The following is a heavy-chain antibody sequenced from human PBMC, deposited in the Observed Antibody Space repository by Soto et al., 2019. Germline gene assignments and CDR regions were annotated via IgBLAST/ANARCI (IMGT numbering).Heavy chain of an antibody. CDR1: GFTFSSYG. D-gene: IGHD3-3*01. CDR2: ISYDGSNK. V-gene: IGHV3-30*18. Sequence: QVQLVESGGGVVQPGRSLRLSCAASGFTFSSYGMHWVRQAPGKGLEWVAVISYDGSNKYYADSVKGRFTISRDNSKNTLYLQMNSLRAEDTAVYYCAKHSGRFLEWLFSYFDYWGQGTLVTVSS. J-gene: IGHJ4*02. CDR3: AKHSGRFLEWLFSYFDY.